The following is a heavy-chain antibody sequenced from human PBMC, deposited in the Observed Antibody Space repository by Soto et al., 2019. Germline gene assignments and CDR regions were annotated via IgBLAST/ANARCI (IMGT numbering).Heavy chain of an antibody. CDR2: ISSSGSTI. CDR3: ARPLVVVVAATRYYYYGMDV. CDR1: GFTFSDYY. Sequence: PGGSLRLSCAASGFTFSDYYMSWIRQAPGKGLEWVSYISSSGSTIYYADSVKGRFTISRDNAKNSLYLQMNSLRAEDTAVYYCARPLVVVVAATRYYYYGMDVWGQGTTVTAP. J-gene: IGHJ6*02. V-gene: IGHV3-11*01. D-gene: IGHD2-15*01.